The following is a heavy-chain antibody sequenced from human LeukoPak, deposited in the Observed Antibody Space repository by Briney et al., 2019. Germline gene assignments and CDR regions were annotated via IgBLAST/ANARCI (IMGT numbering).Heavy chain of an antibody. V-gene: IGHV4-39*01. J-gene: IGHJ4*02. CDR3: PRHPSFEEWLLLFYFDY. CDR1: GGSISSSSYY. CDR2: IYYSGST. D-gene: IGHD3-22*01. Sequence: SETLSLTCTVSGGSISSSSYYWGWIRQPPGKGLEWIGSIYYSGSTYYNPSLKSRVTISVDTSKNQFSLKLSSVTAADTAVYYCPRHPSFEEWLLLFYFDYWGQGTLVTVSS.